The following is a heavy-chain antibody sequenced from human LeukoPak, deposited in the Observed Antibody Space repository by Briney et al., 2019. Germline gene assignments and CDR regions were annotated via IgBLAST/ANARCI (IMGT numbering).Heavy chain of an antibody. CDR2: IYPPDSDT. V-gene: IGHV5-51*01. CDR1: GYNFNSYL. CDR3: ARCHYDILTGHFTY. D-gene: IGHD3-9*01. Sequence: GESLKISCKASGYNFNSYLIGWVRQRPGKGLDWMGLIYPPDSDTRYSPSFHGQVTISVDKSTSTAYLQWSSLQASDTAIYYCARCHYDILTGHFTYWGQGTLVTVSS. J-gene: IGHJ4*02.